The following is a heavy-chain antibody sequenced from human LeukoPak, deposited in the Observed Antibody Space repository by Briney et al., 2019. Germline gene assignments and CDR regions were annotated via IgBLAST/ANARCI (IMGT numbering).Heavy chain of an antibody. CDR2: INPHSGDT. J-gene: IGHJ4*02. D-gene: IGHD4-17*01. V-gene: IGHV1-2*02. CDR1: GYTFTAYY. Sequence: ASVKVSCKASGYTFTAYYMHWVRQAPGQGLEWMGWINPHSGDTNYTQKFQGRITLTRDTSISTAYMELSRLRSDDPAVYFCARVPTVIVGVFDYWGQGTLVTVSS. CDR3: ARVPTVIVGVFDY.